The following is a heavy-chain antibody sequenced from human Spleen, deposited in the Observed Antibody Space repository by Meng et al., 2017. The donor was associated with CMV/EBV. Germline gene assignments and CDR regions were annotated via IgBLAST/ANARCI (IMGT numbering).Heavy chain of an antibody. J-gene: IGHJ4*02. Sequence: GESLKISCAASGFTFSSFSMTWVRQAPGKGLEWVSHINSDGSATSYADSVKGRFTISRDNAKNTLYLQINSLRAEDTAVYYCALSRSHDYWGQGTLVTVSS. D-gene: IGHD1-26*01. CDR2: INSDGSAT. CDR1: GFTFSSFS. CDR3: ALSRSHDY. V-gene: IGHV3-74*01.